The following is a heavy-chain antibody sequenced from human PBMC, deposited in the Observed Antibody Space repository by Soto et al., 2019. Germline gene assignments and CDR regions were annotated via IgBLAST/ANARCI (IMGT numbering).Heavy chain of an antibody. D-gene: IGHD6-13*01. CDR3: ARVEYSSSWYYFDY. Sequence: SETLSLTCTVSGGSISGYYLSWIRQPPGKGLEWIGYSHYSGSTNYNPSLKSRVTISVDTSKNQFSLKLSSVTAADTAVYYCARVEYSSSWYYFDYWGQGTLVTVS. CDR1: GGSISGYY. J-gene: IGHJ4*02. V-gene: IGHV4-59*08. CDR2: SHYSGST.